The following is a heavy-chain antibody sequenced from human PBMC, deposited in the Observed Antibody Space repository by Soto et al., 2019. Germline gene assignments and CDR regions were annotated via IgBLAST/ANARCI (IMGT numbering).Heavy chain of an antibody. CDR2: ISGSGGST. D-gene: IGHD1-26*01. CDR3: AKDRSGSRPYYFDY. V-gene: IGHV3-23*01. Sequence: GESLKISCAASGFTFSSYAMSWVRQAPGKGLEWVSAISGSGGSTYYADSVKGRFTISRDNSKNTLYLQMNSLRAEDTAVYYCAKDRSGSRPYYFDYWGQGTLVTVSS. J-gene: IGHJ4*02. CDR1: GFTFSSYA.